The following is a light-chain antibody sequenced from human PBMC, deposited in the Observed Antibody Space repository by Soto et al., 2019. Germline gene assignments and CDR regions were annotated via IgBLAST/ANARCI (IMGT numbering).Light chain of an antibody. CDR1: SSDVGGYNF. V-gene: IGLV2-8*01. J-gene: IGLJ2*01. CDR2: EVN. Sequence: QSALTQPPSASGSPGQSVTISCTGTSSDVGGYNFVSWFQQNPGKAPKLMIYEVNKRPSGVPDRFSGSKSGNTAFLTVSGLQAEDEADYYCNSYAGSNNFVVFGGGTNVTVL. CDR3: NSYAGSNNFVV.